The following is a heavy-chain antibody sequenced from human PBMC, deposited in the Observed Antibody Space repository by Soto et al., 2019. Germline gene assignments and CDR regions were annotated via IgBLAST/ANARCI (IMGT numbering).Heavy chain of an antibody. Sequence: ELQMVESGGGLVQPGRSLRLSCAASGFTFDDYAMHWVRQAPGKGLEWVSGIAWDSNKKHYADSVKGRFTISRDNAKNSLSLQIDSMRPEDTAFYYCAKAKVFSLSLQGDWFDPWGQGTLVTVSS. J-gene: IGHJ5*02. V-gene: IGHV3-9*01. CDR2: IAWDSNKK. CDR1: GFTFDDYA. D-gene: IGHD2-2*01. CDR3: AKAKVFSLSLQGDWFDP.